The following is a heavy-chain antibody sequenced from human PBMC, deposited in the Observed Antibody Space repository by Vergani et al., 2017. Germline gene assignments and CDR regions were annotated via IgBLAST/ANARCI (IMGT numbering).Heavy chain of an antibody. CDR1: GGSISSGSYY. D-gene: IGHD3-22*01. Sequence: QVQLQESGPGLVKPSQTLSLTCTVSGGSISSGSYYWSWIRQPAGKGLEWIGRIYTSGGTNYNPSLKSRVTMSVDTSKNQFSLKLSSVTAADTAVYYCARVTYYYDSSGYSPWAFDIWGQGTMVTVSS. J-gene: IGHJ3*02. CDR2: IYTSGGT. V-gene: IGHV4-61*02. CDR3: ARVTYYYDSSGYSPWAFDI.